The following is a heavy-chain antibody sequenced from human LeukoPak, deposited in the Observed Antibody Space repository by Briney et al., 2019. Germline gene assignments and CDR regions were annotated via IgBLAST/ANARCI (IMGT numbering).Heavy chain of an antibody. Sequence: GASVKVSCKASGYTFTSFDINWVRQATGQGLEWMGWMNPNSGNTGYAQKFQGRVTMTRDTSISTAYMELSSLRSEDTAVYYCATDLAEYSSSRGEFDYWGQGTLVTVSS. J-gene: IGHJ4*02. CDR3: ATDLAEYSSSRGEFDY. D-gene: IGHD6-6*01. CDR1: GYTFTSFD. CDR2: MNPNSGNT. V-gene: IGHV1-8*01.